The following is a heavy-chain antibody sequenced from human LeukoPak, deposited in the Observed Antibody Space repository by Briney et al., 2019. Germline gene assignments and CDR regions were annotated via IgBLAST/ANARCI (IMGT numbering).Heavy chain of an antibody. CDR1: GFTFSSYA. CDR2: ISSNGATT. Sequence: GGSLRLSCAASGFTFSSYAMYWVRQAPGKGLEYVSGISSNGATTYYANSVKGRLTISRDNSKNTLYLQMGSLRAEDMAVYYCARRGYNYGFDYWGQRTLVTVSS. D-gene: IGHD5-18*01. J-gene: IGHJ4*02. CDR3: ARRGYNYGFDY. V-gene: IGHV3-64*01.